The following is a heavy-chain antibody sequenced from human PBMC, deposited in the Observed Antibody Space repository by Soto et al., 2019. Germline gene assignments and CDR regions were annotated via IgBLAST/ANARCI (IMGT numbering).Heavy chain of an antibody. J-gene: IGHJ5*02. D-gene: IGHD5-18*01. CDR1: GCSISSGGYY. Sequence: TLSLTCTVSGCSISSGGYYWSWIRQHPGKGLEWIGYIYHSGSTYYNPSLKSRVTISVDRSKNQFSLKLSSVTAADTAVYYCASERGYRSNWFDPWGQGTLVTVSS. CDR2: IYHSGST. V-gene: IGHV4-30-2*01. CDR3: ASERGYRSNWFDP.